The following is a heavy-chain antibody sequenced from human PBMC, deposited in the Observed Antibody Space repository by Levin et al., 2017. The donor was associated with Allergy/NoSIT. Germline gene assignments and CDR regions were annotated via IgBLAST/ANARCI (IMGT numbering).Heavy chain of an antibody. J-gene: IGHJ4*02. CDR3: AKDRDSSSWYPCYFDY. D-gene: IGHD6-13*01. CDR1: GFTFSSYA. Sequence: GGSLRLSCAASGFTFSSYAMNWVRQAPGKGLEWVSAISSSGGSTYYADSVKGRFTISRDNSKNTLYLQMNSLRAADTAVYYCAKDRDSSSWYPCYFDYWGQGTLVAVSS. V-gene: IGHV3-23*01. CDR2: ISSSGGST.